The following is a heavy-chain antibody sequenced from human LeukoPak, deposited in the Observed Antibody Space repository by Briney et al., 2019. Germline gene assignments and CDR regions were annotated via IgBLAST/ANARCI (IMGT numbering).Heavy chain of an antibody. D-gene: IGHD3-10*01. CDR1: GFTFSSYW. J-gene: IGHJ4*02. V-gene: IGHV3-74*01. Sequence: GGSLRLSCAASGFTFSSYWMHWVRQAPGKGLVWVSRINSDGSSTSYADSVKGRFTISRDNAKNTLYLQMNSLRAEDTAVYYCAKKPSASGTYYNDFWGQGTLVTVSS. CDR3: AKKPSASGTYYNDF. CDR2: INSDGSST.